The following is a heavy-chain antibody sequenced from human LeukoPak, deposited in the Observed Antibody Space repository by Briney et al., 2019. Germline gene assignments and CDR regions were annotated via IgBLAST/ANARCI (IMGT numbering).Heavy chain of an antibody. Sequence: SETLSLTCTVSGGSISSGGYYWSWIRQPPGKGLEWIGYIYHSGSTYYNPSLKSRVTISVDRSKNQFSLKLSSMTAADTAVYYCARDGGGSFIDYWGQGTLVTVSS. D-gene: IGHD2-15*01. CDR3: ARDGGGSFIDY. J-gene: IGHJ4*02. V-gene: IGHV4-30-2*01. CDR2: IYHSGST. CDR1: GGSISSGGYY.